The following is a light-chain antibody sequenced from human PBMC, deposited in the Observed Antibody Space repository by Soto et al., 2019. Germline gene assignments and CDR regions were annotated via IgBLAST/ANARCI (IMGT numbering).Light chain of an antibody. V-gene: IGKV1-5*03. Sequence: DIQMTQFPSTLSASLGDRVTVTCRSSQSTSRWLAWYQQKPGNAPNLLIYRASSLQSGVPSRFRGSGSGTEFTLTISSLQPDDFATYYCQQYDSYPYTFGKGTKLEIK. CDR3: QQYDSYPYT. CDR2: RAS. J-gene: IGKJ2*01. CDR1: QSTSRW.